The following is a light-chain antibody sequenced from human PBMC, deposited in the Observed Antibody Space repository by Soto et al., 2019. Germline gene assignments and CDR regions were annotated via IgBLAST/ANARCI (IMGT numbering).Light chain of an antibody. CDR1: QSISNW. Sequence: DIQMTQSPSTLSASVGFRFTIMCRASQSISNWLAWYQQKQGKAPKLLIYDASSLESGVPSRFSGSGSGTEFTLTISSLQTDDFATYYCQQYNSYWGTFGQGTKVDIK. CDR3: QQYNSYWGT. V-gene: IGKV1-5*02. CDR2: DAS. J-gene: IGKJ1*01.